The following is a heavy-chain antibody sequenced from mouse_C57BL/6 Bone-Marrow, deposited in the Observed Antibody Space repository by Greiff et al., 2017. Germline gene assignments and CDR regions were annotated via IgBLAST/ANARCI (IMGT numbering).Heavy chain of an antibody. J-gene: IGHJ1*03. D-gene: IGHD1-1*01. CDR3: ARQDYVPYWYFDV. V-gene: IGHV5-12*01. CDR2: ISNGGGST. Sequence: DVMLVESGGGLVQPGGSLKLSCAASGFTFSDYYMYWVRQTPEKRLEWVAYISNGGGSTYYPDTVKGRFTISRDNAKNTLYLQMSRLKSEDTAMYYCARQDYVPYWYFDVWGTGTTVTVSS. CDR1: GFTFSDYY.